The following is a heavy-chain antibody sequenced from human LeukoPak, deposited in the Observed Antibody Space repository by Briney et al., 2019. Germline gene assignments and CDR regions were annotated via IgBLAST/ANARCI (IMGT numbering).Heavy chain of an antibody. CDR3: ATESPRLGVIHYYYGMDV. CDR1: GYTLTELS. J-gene: IGHJ6*02. Sequence: ASVKVSCKVSGYTLTELSMHWVRQAPGKGLEWMGGFDPEDGETIYAQKFQGRVTMTEDTSTDTAYMELSSLRSEDTAVYYCATESPRLGVIHYYYGMDVWGQGTTVTVSS. V-gene: IGHV1-24*01. D-gene: IGHD3-16*02. CDR2: FDPEDGET.